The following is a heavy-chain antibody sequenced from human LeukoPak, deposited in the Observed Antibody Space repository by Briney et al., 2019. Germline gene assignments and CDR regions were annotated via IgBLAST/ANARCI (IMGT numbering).Heavy chain of an antibody. D-gene: IGHD6-19*01. CDR3: ARHAEYNSGWHFYLDH. J-gene: IGHJ4*02. CDR1: GVSTTNGIYY. V-gene: IGHV4-39*01. Sequence: PSETLSLTCTVSGVSTTNGIYYWAWIRQSPGKGLEWIGCVHNVGSTYYNLSLRSRVTMSIDTSKNQFSLRLNSVTAADTAVYYCARHAEYNSGWHFYLDHWGQGILVTVSS. CDR2: VHNVGST.